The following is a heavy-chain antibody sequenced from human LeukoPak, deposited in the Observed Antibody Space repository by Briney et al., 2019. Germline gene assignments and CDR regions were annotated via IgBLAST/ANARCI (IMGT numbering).Heavy chain of an antibody. Sequence: GGSLRLSCAASGFTFSSYSMNWVRQAPGKGMEWVSSISGSSSYIYYADSVKGRFTISRDNAKNSLYLQMNSLRAEDTAVYYCARAVWDSSGHLFDYWGQGTLVTVSS. J-gene: IGHJ4*02. V-gene: IGHV3-21*01. CDR3: ARAVWDSSGHLFDY. CDR2: ISGSSSYI. D-gene: IGHD3-22*01. CDR1: GFTFSSYS.